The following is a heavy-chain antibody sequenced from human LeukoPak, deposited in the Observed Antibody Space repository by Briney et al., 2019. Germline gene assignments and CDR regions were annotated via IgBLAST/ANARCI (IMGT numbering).Heavy chain of an antibody. Sequence: GGSLRLSCATSGFTFDDYGMGWVRQAPGKGLEWVSDINWNGGSTGYADSVKGRFTISRDNAKNSLYLQMNSLRAEDTAVYYCARGWFDYGEPNWFDPWGQGTLVTVSS. V-gene: IGHV3-20*04. CDR2: INWNGGST. CDR3: ARGWFDYGEPNWFDP. J-gene: IGHJ5*02. CDR1: GFTFDDYG. D-gene: IGHD4-17*01.